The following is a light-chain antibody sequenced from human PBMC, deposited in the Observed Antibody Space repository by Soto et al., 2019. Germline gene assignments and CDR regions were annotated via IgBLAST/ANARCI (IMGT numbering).Light chain of an antibody. CDR3: MQALQTPPT. V-gene: IGKV2-28*01. J-gene: IGKJ4*01. Sequence: DIVMTQSPLSLPVTPGEPASISCRSSQSLLHSNGYNYLDWYLQKPGQSPQLLIYLGSNRASGVPDRSSGSGSGTDFTLKISRVEAEDVGVYYCMQALQTPPTCGGGTKVEIK. CDR1: QSLLHSNGYNY. CDR2: LGS.